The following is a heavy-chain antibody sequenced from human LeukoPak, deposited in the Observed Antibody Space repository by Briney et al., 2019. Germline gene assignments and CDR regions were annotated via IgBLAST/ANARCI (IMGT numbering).Heavy chain of an antibody. D-gene: IGHD6-19*01. Sequence: PSETLSVTCAVSGASITSYYWSWIRQPPGKGLEWIGYIYYSGSTNYNPSLKSRVTMSVDTSKNEFSLKLSSVTTADTAVYYCATRRIAVAAPFHYWGQGTLVTVSS. CDR2: IYYSGST. V-gene: IGHV4-59*01. CDR1: GASITSYY. CDR3: ATRRIAVAAPFHY. J-gene: IGHJ4*02.